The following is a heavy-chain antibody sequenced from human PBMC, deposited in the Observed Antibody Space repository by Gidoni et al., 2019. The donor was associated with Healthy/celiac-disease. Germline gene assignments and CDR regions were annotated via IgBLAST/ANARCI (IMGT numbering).Heavy chain of an antibody. Sequence: QLQLQESGPGLVKPSETLSLTCPVSGGSISSSSYYWGWIRQPPGKGLEWIGSIYYSGSTYYNPSLKSRVTISVDTSKNQFSLKLSSVTAADTAVYYCARDYDSSGYYYYYYGMDVWGQGTTVTVSS. J-gene: IGHJ6*02. CDR2: IYYSGST. D-gene: IGHD3-22*01. V-gene: IGHV4-39*07. CDR3: ARDYDSSGYYYYYYGMDV. CDR1: GGSISSSSYY.